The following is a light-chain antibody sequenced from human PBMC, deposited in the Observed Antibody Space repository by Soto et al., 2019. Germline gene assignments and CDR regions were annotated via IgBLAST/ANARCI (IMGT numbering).Light chain of an antibody. CDR1: QSISSW. Sequence: DIPMTQSPSTLSASVGDRVTITCRASQSISSWLAWYQQKPGKAPKVLIYKASSLESGVPSRFSGSGSGTEFTLTISSLQPDDFATYYCQQYNSYSHTFGQGTKLEIK. CDR3: QQYNSYSHT. J-gene: IGKJ2*01. CDR2: KAS. V-gene: IGKV1-5*03.